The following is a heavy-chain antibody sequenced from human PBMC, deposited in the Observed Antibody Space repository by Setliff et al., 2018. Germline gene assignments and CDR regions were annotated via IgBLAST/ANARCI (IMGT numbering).Heavy chain of an antibody. CDR1: GFTFSSYA. CDR2: ISGGGGST. Sequence: LRLSCAASGFTFSSYAMSWVRQAPGKGLEWVSAISGGGGSTYYADSVKGRFTISRDTSKNTLYLQMNSLRAEDTAVYYCAKAPRGYTYGYLFDYWGQGTLVTAPQ. D-gene: IGHD5-18*01. V-gene: IGHV3-23*01. CDR3: AKAPRGYTYGYLFDY. J-gene: IGHJ4*02.